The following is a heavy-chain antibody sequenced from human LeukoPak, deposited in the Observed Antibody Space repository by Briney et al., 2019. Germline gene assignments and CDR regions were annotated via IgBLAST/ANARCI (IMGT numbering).Heavy chain of an antibody. J-gene: IGHJ4*02. V-gene: IGHV4-39*01. CDR1: GGSISSSSYY. CDR3: ARSRIAMVRVVDQGFDY. Sequence: SETLSLTCILSGGSISSSSYYWGCMRQPPGKGLGWLGCIYYSGSIQYNPSHKSRLTISVDSYKNHLSLKLRSVIGADTAVYYCARSRIAMVRVVDQGFDYWGKGTLVSVSS. D-gene: IGHD3-10*01. CDR2: IYYSGSI.